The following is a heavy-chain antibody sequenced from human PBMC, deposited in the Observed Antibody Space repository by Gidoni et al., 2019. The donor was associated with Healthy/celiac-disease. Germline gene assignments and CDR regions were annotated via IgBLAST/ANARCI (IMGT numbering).Heavy chain of an antibody. D-gene: IGHD3-3*01. Sequence: QVQLVQSGAEVKKPGSSVKVYCKASGGTFSSYAISGVRQAPGQGLEWMGGIIPIFGTATYAQKFQGRVTITADKSTSTAYMELSSLRSEDTAVYYCARDSEARTVITIFGLWGQGTLVTVSS. V-gene: IGHV1-69*06. CDR2: IIPIFGTA. J-gene: IGHJ4*02. CDR1: GGTFSSYA. CDR3: ARDSEARTVITIFGL.